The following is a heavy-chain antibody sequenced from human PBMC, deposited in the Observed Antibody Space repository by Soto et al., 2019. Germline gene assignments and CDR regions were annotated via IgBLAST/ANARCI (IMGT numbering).Heavy chain of an antibody. Sequence: VQLVESGGGLVKPGGSLRLSCAASGFTFSSYSMNWVRQAPGKGLEWVSSISSSSSYIYYADSVKGRFTISRDNAKNSLYLQMNSLRAEDTAVYYCARDPDSSGWYRYFDYWGQGTLVTVSS. CDR1: GFTFSSYS. CDR2: ISSSSSYI. V-gene: IGHV3-21*01. D-gene: IGHD6-19*01. J-gene: IGHJ4*02. CDR3: ARDPDSSGWYRYFDY.